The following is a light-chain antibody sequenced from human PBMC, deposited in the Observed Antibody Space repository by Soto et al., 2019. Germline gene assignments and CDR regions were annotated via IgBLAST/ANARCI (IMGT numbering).Light chain of an antibody. CDR1: QSISSY. J-gene: IGKJ1*01. Sequence: DIQMTQSPSSLSASVGDRVTITCRASQSISSYLNWYQQKPGKAPKVMIYDASSLESGVPSSFSGSGSGTEFTLTISSLQPDDVATYYCQQYNSYPWTLGQGTKVDIK. CDR2: DAS. CDR3: QQYNSYPWT. V-gene: IGKV1-5*01.